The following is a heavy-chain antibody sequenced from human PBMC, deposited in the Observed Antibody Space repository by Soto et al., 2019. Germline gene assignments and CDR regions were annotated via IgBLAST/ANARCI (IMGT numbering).Heavy chain of an antibody. CDR1: GFTFSNYG. CDR3: ARAGIVATTQLGWFDP. D-gene: IGHD1-26*01. V-gene: IGHV3-33*01. Sequence: QVQLVESGGGVVQPGRSLRLSCTASGFTFSNYGIHWVRQAPGKGLEWGAVIWPDGNTNRYPDSVKGRFTISRDNSKNTLYLQMTSLRAEDTAVYYCARAGIVATTQLGWFDPWGQGTLVTVSS. CDR2: IWPDGNTN. J-gene: IGHJ5*02.